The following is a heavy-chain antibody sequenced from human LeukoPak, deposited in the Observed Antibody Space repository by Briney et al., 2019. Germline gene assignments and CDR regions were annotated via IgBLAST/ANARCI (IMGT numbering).Heavy chain of an antibody. V-gene: IGHV4-4*07. J-gene: IGHJ6*03. D-gene: IGHD1-14*01. Sequence: SETLSLTCTVSSGSISSYYWSWIRQPAGKGLEWIGRIYTTGSTNYSPSLKSRVTMSVDTSKNQFSLKLSSVTAADTAVYYCARDRKYYYHMDVWGKGTTVTVSS. CDR3: ARDRKYYYHMDV. CDR1: SGSISSYY. CDR2: IYTTGST.